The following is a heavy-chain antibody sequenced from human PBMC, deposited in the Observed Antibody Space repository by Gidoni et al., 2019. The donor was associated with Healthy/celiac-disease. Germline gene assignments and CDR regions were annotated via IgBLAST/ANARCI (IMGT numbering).Heavy chain of an antibody. D-gene: IGHD3-10*01. CDR3: ARFYYYGSGSYNFDY. V-gene: IGHV5-10-1*03. CDR1: GYSFTSYW. CDR2: IDPSDSYT. Sequence: EVQLVQSGAEVKKHGASLRISCKGSGYSFTSYWISWVRQMPGKGLEWMGRIDPSDSYTNYSPSFQGHVTISADKSISTAYLQWSSLKASDTAMYYCARFYYYGSGSYNFDYWGQGTLVTVSS. J-gene: IGHJ4*02.